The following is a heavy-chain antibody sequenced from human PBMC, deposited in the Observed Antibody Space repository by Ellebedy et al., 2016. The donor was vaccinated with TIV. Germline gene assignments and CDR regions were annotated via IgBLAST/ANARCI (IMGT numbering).Heavy chain of an antibody. Sequence: GESLKISXVASGFSFSSYSMNCVRQAPGKGLQWVSYISSGSSTIYYADSVKGRFTISRDNAKSSLYLQMNSLRAEDTAVYYCASSVHYYDSSGYLNWGQGTLVIVSS. D-gene: IGHD3-22*01. J-gene: IGHJ4*02. CDR2: ISSGSSTI. CDR3: ASSVHYYDSSGYLN. V-gene: IGHV3-48*01. CDR1: GFSFSSYS.